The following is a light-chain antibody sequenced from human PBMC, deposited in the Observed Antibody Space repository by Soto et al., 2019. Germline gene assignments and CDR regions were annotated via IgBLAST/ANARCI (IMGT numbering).Light chain of an antibody. J-gene: IGKJ2*01. V-gene: IGKV3-15*01. CDR1: QSVGSN. CDR2: DAS. CDR3: QQYNNWPYT. Sequence: EIVLTHSPATLSVSPGERATLSCRASQSVGSNLAWYQQRPGQPPTLLIYDASTRATDIPARFSGGGSGTEFTLTISSLQSEDFAVYYCQQYNNWPYTFGQGTKLQIK.